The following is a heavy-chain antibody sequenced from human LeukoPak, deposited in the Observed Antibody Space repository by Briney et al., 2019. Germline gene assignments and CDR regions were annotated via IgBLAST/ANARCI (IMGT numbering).Heavy chain of an antibody. V-gene: IGHV1-46*01. CDR2: INPSGGST. CDR1: GYTFTSYY. Sequence: GASVKVSCKASGYTFTSYYMHWVRQAPGQGLEWMGIINPSGGSTSYAQKFQGRVTMTRDTSTSTVCMELSSLRSGDTAVYYCARAVAGSYSDYWGQGTLVSVSS. D-gene: IGHD6-19*01. J-gene: IGHJ4*02. CDR3: ARAVAGSYSDY.